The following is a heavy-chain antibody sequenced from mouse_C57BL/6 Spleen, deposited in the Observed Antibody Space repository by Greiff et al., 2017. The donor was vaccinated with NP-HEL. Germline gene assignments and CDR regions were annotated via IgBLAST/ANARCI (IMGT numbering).Heavy chain of an antibody. J-gene: IGHJ4*01. V-gene: IGHV1-7*01. Sequence: VQLQQSGAELAKPGASVKLSCKASGYTFTSYWMHWVKQRPGQGLEWIGYINPSSGYTKYNQKFKDKATLTAEKSSSTAYMQLSSLTYEDSAVYYCARSGSSYVRAMDYWGQGTSVTVSS. CDR3: ARSGSSYVRAMDY. D-gene: IGHD1-1*01. CDR1: GYTFTSYW. CDR2: INPSSGYT.